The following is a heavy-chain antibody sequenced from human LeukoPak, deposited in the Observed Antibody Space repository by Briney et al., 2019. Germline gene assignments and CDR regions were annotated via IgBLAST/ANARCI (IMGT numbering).Heavy chain of an antibody. Sequence: SVKVSCKASGYTFTGYYMHWVRQAPGQGLERMGWINPNSGGTNYAQKFQGRVTMTRDTSISTAYMELSRLRSDDTAVYYCARDLRVVPNCGGDCPLFGYWGQGTLVTVSS. V-gene: IGHV1-2*02. CDR2: INPNSGGT. CDR3: ARDLRVVPNCGGDCPLFGY. CDR1: GYTFTGYY. J-gene: IGHJ4*02. D-gene: IGHD2-21*01.